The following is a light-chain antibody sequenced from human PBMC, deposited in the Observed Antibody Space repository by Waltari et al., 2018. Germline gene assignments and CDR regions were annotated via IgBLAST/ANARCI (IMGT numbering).Light chain of an antibody. CDR3: GTWDSSLSAGV. Sequence: QSVLTQPPSVSAAPGQKVTIPCSGIIPNIGNNFVSWYQQPPGTAPKLLIYADNKRPSGIPDRFSGSKSGTSATLGITGLQTGDEADYYCGTWDSSLSAGVFGGGTKLTVL. CDR2: ADN. CDR1: IPNIGNNF. V-gene: IGLV1-51*01. J-gene: IGLJ3*02.